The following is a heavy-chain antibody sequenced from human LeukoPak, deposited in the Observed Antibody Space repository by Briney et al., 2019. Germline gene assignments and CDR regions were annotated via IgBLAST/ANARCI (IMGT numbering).Heavy chain of an antibody. V-gene: IGHV3-48*02. Sequence: GGSLRLSCAASGFSFSIYSMNWVRQAPGKGLEWVSYISSSSGTIYYADSVKGRFTISRDNAKDSLHLQMNSLTDEDTAVYYCARQRTPDFRIFDYWGQGTLVTVSS. J-gene: IGHJ4*02. CDR3: ARQRTPDFRIFDY. CDR2: ISSSSGTI. D-gene: IGHD3-3*01. CDR1: GFSFSIYS.